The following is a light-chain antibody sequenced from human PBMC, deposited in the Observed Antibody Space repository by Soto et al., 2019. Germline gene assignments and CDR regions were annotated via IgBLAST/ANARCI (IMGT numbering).Light chain of an antibody. CDR3: QQYNSYSQFT. J-gene: IGKJ3*01. CDR2: KAS. CDR1: QSIKNW. V-gene: IGKV1-5*03. Sequence: DIQMTQSPSTLSASVGDRVTITCRASQSIKNWLAWYQRKPGEAPKLLIYKASTLESGVPSRFSGSGSGTEFTLTISCLQPDDVATYHCQQYNSYSQFTFGPGTKVDIK.